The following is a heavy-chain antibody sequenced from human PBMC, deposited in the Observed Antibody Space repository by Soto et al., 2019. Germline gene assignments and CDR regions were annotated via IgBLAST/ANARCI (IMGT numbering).Heavy chain of an antibody. CDR2: IIPIFGTA. V-gene: IGHV1-69*06. CDR1: GGTFSSYA. D-gene: IGHD3-3*01. J-gene: IGHJ6*02. Sequence: SVKVSCKASGGTFSSYAISWVRQAPGQGLEWMGGIIPIFGTANYAQKFQGRVTITADKSTSTAYMELSSLRSEDTAVYYCARGVRFLEWLWPPDMDVWGQGTTVTVSS. CDR3: ARGVRFLEWLWPPDMDV.